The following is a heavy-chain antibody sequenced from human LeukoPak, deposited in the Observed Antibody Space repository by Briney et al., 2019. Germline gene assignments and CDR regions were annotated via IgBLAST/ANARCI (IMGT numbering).Heavy chain of an antibody. CDR2: IWYDGSNK. CDR1: GFTFSSYG. V-gene: IGHV3-33*01. D-gene: IGHD3-22*01. J-gene: IGHJ4*02. CDR3: ARTPYYYDSSGDDRGPFDY. Sequence: GGSLRLSCAASGFTFSSYGMHWVRQAPGKGLEWVAVIWYDGSNKYYADSVKGRFTISRDNSKNTLYLQMNSLRAEDTAVYYCARTPYYYDSSGDDRGPFDYWGQGTLVTVSS.